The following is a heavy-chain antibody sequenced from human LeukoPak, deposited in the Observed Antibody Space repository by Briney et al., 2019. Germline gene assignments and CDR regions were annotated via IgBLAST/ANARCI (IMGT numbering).Heavy chain of an antibody. CDR1: GFTFSSYW. D-gene: IGHD6-19*01. CDR2: IKQDGSEK. CDR3: ARDLAPRLSSGWYYFDY. J-gene: IGHJ4*02. V-gene: IGHV3-7*04. Sequence: GGSLRLSCAASGFTFSSYWTSWVRQAPGKGLEWVANIKQDGSEKYYVDSVKGRFTISRDNAKNSLYLQMNSLRAEDTAVYYCARDLAPRLSSGWYYFDYWGQGTLVTVSS.